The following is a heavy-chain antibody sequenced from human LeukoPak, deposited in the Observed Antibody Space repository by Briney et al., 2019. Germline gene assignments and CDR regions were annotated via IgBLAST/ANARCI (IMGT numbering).Heavy chain of an antibody. J-gene: IGHJ4*02. CDR2: ISSSSSTI. V-gene: IGHV3-48*04. Sequence: SGGSLRLSCAASGFTFSSYSMNWVRQAPGKGLEWVSSISSSSSTIYYADSVKGRFTISRDNAKNSLYLQMNSLRAEDTAVYYCARDPLLWFGEFSYWGQGTLVTVSS. D-gene: IGHD3-10*01. CDR1: GFTFSSYS. CDR3: ARDPLLWFGEFSY.